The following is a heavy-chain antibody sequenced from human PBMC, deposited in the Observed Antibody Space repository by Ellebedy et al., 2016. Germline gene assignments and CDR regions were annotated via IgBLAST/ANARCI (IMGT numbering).Heavy chain of an antibody. CDR3: AKDQAVAARDPLYFQH. V-gene: IGHV3-30*18. CDR2: ISYDGSNK. Sequence: GESLKISCAASGFTFSSYGMHWVRQAPGKGLEWVAVISYDGSNKYYADSVKGRFTISRDNSKNTLYLQMNSLRAEDTAVYYCAKDQAVAARDPLYFQHWGQGTLVTVSS. CDR1: GFTFSSYG. J-gene: IGHJ1*01. D-gene: IGHD2-15*01.